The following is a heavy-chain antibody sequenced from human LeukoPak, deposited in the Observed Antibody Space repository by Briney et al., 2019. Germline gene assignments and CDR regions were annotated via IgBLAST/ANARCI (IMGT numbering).Heavy chain of an antibody. V-gene: IGHV3-21*01. Sequence: PGGSLRLSCAASGFTFSNSAMNWVRQAPGKGLEWVSSINNVGSHIYYADSVKGRFTISRDNSKNTLYLQMNSLRAEDTAVYYCAKEIAAAAIDYWGQGTLVTVSS. CDR1: GFTFSNSA. J-gene: IGHJ4*02. CDR2: INNVGSHI. CDR3: AKEIAAAAIDY. D-gene: IGHD6-13*01.